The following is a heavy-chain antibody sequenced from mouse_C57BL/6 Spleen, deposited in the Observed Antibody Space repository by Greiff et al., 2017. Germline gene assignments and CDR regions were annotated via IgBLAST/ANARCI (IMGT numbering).Heavy chain of an antibody. CDR2: ISYDGSN. V-gene: IGHV3-6*01. J-gene: IGHJ1*03. CDR1: GYSITSGYY. CDR3: AREIKRYFDV. D-gene: IGHD2-4*01. Sequence: EVKLQESGPGLVKPSQSLSLTCSVTGYSITSGYYWNWIRQFPGNKLEWMGYISYDGSNNYNPSLKNRISITRDTSKNQFFLKLNSVTTEDTATYYCAREIKRYFDVWGTGTTVTVSS.